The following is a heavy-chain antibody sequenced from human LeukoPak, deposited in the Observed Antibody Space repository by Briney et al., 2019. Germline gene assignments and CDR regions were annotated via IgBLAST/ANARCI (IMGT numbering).Heavy chain of an antibody. D-gene: IGHD5-12*01. CDR2: ICSGGST. J-gene: IGHJ4*02. CDR1: GFTVSSNY. CDR3: ARAEGDSGYDWGSFDY. Sequence: PGGSLRLSCAASGFTVSSNYMSWVRQAPGKGLEWVSIICSGGSTYYADSVKGRFTISRDNSKNTLYLQMNSLRAEDTAVYYCARAEGDSGYDWGSFDYWGQGTLVTVSS. V-gene: IGHV3-53*01.